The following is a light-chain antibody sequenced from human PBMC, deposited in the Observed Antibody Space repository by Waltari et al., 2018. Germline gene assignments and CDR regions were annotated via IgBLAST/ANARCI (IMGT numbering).Light chain of an antibody. CDR2: KAS. CDR1: QNIYTW. J-gene: IGKJ3*01. Sequence: DIHLTQSPSTLSASLGDRVTITCRASQNIYTWFAWYQQKPGKPPKLLIYKASYLQSGVPSRFSGRGSGTEFTLTIDSLQPDDFATYHCQQYNSYSCGFGPGTTVDLK. V-gene: IGKV1-5*03. CDR3: QQYNSYSCG.